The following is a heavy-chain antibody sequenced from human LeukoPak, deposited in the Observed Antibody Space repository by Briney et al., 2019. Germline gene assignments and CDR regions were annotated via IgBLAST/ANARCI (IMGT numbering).Heavy chain of an antibody. Sequence: PSETLSLTCTVSGGSISSGGYYWSWIRQPPGKGLEWIGYIYHSGSTYYNPSLKSRVTISVDRSKNQFSLKLSSVTAADTAVYYCARGFTQAYCSSTSCYNVEEGGLWNYYYMDVWGKGTTVTVSS. CDR3: ARGFTQAYCSSTSCYNVEEGGLWNYYYMDV. CDR2: IYHSGST. CDR1: GGSISSGGYY. V-gene: IGHV4-30-2*01. J-gene: IGHJ6*03. D-gene: IGHD2-2*02.